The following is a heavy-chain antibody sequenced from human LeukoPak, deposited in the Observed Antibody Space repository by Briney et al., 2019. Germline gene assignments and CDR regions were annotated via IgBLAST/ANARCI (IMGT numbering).Heavy chain of an antibody. CDR1: GFTTSGNY. D-gene: IGHD6-13*01. V-gene: IGHV3-66*01. CDR3: ARVPFTSSLGDYFDY. CDR2: IYSGGRT. J-gene: IGHJ4*02. Sequence: GGSLRLSCAASGFTTSGNYITWVRQVPGKGLQWVSVIYSGGRTKYADSVKGRFSISRDNSNDTVYLQLNSLRTEDTAVYFCARVPFTSSLGDYFDYWGQGTLVTVSS.